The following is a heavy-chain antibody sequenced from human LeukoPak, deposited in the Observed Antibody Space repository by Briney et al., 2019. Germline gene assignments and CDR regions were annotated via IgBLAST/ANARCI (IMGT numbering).Heavy chain of an antibody. D-gene: IGHD3-22*01. J-gene: IGHJ4*02. V-gene: IGHV3-48*01. CDR1: GFTFSSYS. CDR3: ARDRYYDSSGYSPFDY. Sequence: GGSLRLSCAASGFTFSSYSMYWVRQAPGKGLEWVSYISSSSSTIYYADSVKGRFTISRDNAKNSLYLQMNSLRAEDTAVYYCARDRYYDSSGYSPFDYWGQGTLVTVSS. CDR2: ISSSSSTI.